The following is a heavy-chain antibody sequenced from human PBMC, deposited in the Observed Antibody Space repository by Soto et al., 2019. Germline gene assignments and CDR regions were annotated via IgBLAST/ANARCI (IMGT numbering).Heavy chain of an antibody. J-gene: IGHJ5*02. CDR2: TYYRSKWYN. V-gene: IGHV6-1*01. D-gene: IGHD6-19*01. CDR1: GDSVSSNSAA. Sequence: SQTLSLTCAISGDSVSSNSAAWNWIRQSPSRGLEWLGRTYYRSKWYNDYAVSVKSRITINPDTSKNQFSLQLNSVTPEDTAVYYCARGTVSGYSSGWPFGDWFDPWGQGTLVTVSS. CDR3: ARGTVSGYSSGWPFGDWFDP.